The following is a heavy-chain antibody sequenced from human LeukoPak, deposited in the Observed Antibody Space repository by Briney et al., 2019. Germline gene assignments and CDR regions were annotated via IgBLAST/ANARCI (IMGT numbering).Heavy chain of an antibody. CDR2: TYYRSKWYN. CDR1: GDSVSSNSAA. D-gene: IGHD3-9*01. J-gene: IGHJ4*02. CDR3: ARGERYYDILTGYYTRGDYFDY. V-gene: IGHV6-1*01. Sequence: SQTLSLTCAISGDSVSSNSAAWNWIRQSPSRGLEWLGRTYYRSKWYNDYAVSVKSRITINPDTSKNQFSLQLNSVTPEDTAVYYCARGERYYDILTGYYTRGDYFDYWGQGTLVTVSS.